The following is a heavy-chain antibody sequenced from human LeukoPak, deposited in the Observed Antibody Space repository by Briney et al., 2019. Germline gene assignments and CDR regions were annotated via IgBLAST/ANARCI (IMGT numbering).Heavy chain of an antibody. V-gene: IGHV1-2*04. CDR1: GYTFDGYY. CDR2: NNPNSGGS. CDR3: ARGSSGWNSENWFDP. J-gene: IGHJ5*02. D-gene: IGHD6-19*01. Sequence: ASVKFYCKASGYTFDGYYLQCLRQAPGQWLELMGWNNPNSGGSNYAQKFQGWVTMTRDTSISTAYMELSRLRSDDTAVYYCARGSSGWNSENWFDPWGQGTLVTVSS.